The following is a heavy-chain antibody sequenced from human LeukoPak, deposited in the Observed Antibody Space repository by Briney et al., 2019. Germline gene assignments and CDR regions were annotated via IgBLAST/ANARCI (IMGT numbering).Heavy chain of an antibody. J-gene: IGHJ4*02. V-gene: IGHV3-48*02. Sequence: GGSLRLSCAASGFTFNIYSMNWVRQAPGKGLEWVSYVTSNLATIRYADSVRGRFTISRDNAGKSLFLHMNSLRDDDTAVYYCARSVEGHFDYWGQGTLVTVSS. D-gene: IGHD2-21*01. CDR2: VTSNLATI. CDR3: ARSVEGHFDY. CDR1: GFTFNIYS.